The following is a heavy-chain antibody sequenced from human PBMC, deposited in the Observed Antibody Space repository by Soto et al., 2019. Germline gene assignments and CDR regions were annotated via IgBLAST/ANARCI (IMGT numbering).Heavy chain of an antibody. Sequence: GGSLRLSCTASGFAFSQYGMSWVRQAPGKGLEWVSSIRSFDYRTNYADSVKGRFTISRDNSKSTLSLQMNSLRAEDAAVYYCAKDVESGWYEAFDYWGPGTLVTVSS. D-gene: IGHD6-19*01. V-gene: IGHV3-23*01. CDR3: AKDVESGWYEAFDY. CDR1: GFAFSQYG. J-gene: IGHJ4*02. CDR2: IRSFDYRT.